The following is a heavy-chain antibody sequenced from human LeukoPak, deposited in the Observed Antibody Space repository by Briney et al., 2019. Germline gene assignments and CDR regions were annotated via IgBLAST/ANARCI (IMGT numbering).Heavy chain of an antibody. CDR2: ISSSSSTI. V-gene: IGHV3-48*01. J-gene: IGHJ4*02. D-gene: IGHD5-12*01. CDR1: GFTFSSYS. CDR3: ARDKSGLRGYDKYYFDY. Sequence: EGSLRLSCAASGFTFSSYSMTWVRQAPGKGLEWVSYISSSSSTIYYADSVKGRFTISRDNAKNSLCLQMNSLRAEDTAVYYCARDKSGLRGYDKYYFDYWGQGTLVTVSS.